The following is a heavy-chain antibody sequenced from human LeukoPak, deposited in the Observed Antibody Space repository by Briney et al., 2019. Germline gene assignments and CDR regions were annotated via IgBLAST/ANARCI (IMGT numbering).Heavy chain of an antibody. CDR1: GFTFSSSW. CDR2: INVDGSST. V-gene: IGHV3-74*01. CDR3: ASCSYYYDSSGYYLSDAFDI. D-gene: IGHD3-22*01. J-gene: IGHJ3*02. Sequence: PGGSLRLSCAASGFTFSSSWMHWVRQAPGKGLVWVSRINVDGSSTSYADSVKGRFTISRDNAKNTLYLQMNSLRAEDTAVYYCASCSYYYDSSGYYLSDAFDIWGQGTMVTVSS.